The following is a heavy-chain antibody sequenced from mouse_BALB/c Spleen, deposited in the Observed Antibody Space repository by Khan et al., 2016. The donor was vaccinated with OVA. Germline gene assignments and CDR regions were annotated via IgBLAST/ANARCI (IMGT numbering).Heavy chain of an antibody. Sequence: VQLKQSGPDLVKTGASVKISCKASGYSFTAYYMHWVKLSPGKSLECIGRINPNTDNTNYNQKFKGKATLTVDTSSNTAYMELRSLTSEDSAVYSYARGYDFFAYWGQGTLVTVSA. D-gene: IGHD2-14*01. CDR1: GYSFTAYY. CDR2: INPNTDNT. V-gene: IGHV1-18*01. J-gene: IGHJ3*01. CDR3: ARGYDFFAY.